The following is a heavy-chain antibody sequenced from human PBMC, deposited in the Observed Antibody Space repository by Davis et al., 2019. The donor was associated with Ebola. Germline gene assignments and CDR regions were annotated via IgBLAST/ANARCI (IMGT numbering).Heavy chain of an antibody. CDR1: GFSFSSHW. Sequence: PGGSLRLSCAASGFSFSSHWMSWVRHAPGKGLEWVANIRQDGSEKHYVDSVKDRFPISRDNAKNSLYLQMNSLRAEDTAVYYCAREAVWRFDPWGQGALVTVSS. J-gene: IGHJ5*02. V-gene: IGHV3-7*03. D-gene: IGHD3-16*01. CDR3: AREAVWRFDP. CDR2: IRQDGSEK.